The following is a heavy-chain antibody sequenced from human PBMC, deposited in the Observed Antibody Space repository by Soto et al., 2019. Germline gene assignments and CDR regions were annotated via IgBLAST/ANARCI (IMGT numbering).Heavy chain of an antibody. J-gene: IGHJ6*02. CDR3: ASIVVVVAATPPEIYYYYGMDV. Sequence: ASVKGSCKAPGGTFSSDAIGWVRQAPGQGLEWMGGIIPIFGTANYAQKFQGRVTITADESTSTAYMELSSLRSEDTAVYYCASIVVVVAATPPEIYYYYGMDVWG. CDR1: GGTFSSDA. CDR2: IIPIFGTA. D-gene: IGHD2-15*01. V-gene: IGHV1-69*13.